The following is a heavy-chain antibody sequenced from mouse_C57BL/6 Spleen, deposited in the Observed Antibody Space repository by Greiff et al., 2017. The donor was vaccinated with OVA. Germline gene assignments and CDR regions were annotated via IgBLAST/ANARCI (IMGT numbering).Heavy chain of an antibody. D-gene: IGHD2-3*01. CDR3: TREDYDGYPSFAY. CDR2: IDPETGGT. Sequence: QVQLQQSGAELVRPGASVTLSCKASGYTFTDYEMHWVKQTPVHGLEWIGAIDPETGGTAYNQKFKGKAILTADKSSSTAYMELRSLTSEDSAVYYCTREDYDGYPSFAYWGQGTLVTVSA. J-gene: IGHJ3*01. V-gene: IGHV1-15*01. CDR1: GYTFTDYE.